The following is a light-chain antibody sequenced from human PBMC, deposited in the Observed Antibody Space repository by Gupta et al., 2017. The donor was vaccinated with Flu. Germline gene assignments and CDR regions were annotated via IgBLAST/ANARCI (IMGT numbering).Light chain of an antibody. J-gene: IGLJ1*01. V-gene: IGLV3-21*03. CDR2: DDF. CDR3: QVWDSTNDHRV. CDR1: NIGSKS. Sequence: SSVLTQPPSVSVAPGTTARVTCGGNNIGSKSVHWYQQRPGQAPVLVVFDDFDRPSGIPERFSGSNSGNTATLTISRVEAGDEADYYCQVWDSTNDHRVFGAGTKVTVL.